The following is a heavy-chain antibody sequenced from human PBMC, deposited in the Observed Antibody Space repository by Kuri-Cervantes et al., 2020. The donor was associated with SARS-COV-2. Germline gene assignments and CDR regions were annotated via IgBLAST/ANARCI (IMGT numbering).Heavy chain of an antibody. CDR1: GFTFSSYA. Sequence: GESLKISCAASGFTFSSYAMHWVRQAPGKGLEWVAVISYDGSNKYYADSVKGRFTISRDNSKNTLYLQMNSLRAEDTAVYYCAREGFYGSGSYFDYWGQGTLVTVSS. CDR3: AREGFYGSGSYFDY. J-gene: IGHJ4*02. V-gene: IGHV3-30-3*01. CDR2: ISYDGSNK. D-gene: IGHD3-10*01.